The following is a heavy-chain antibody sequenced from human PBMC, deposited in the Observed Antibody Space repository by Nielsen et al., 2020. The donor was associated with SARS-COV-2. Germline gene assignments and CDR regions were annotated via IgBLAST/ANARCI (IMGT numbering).Heavy chain of an antibody. CDR1: GYTFTSYG. Sequence: GESLKISCKGSGYTFTSYGISWVRQAPGQGLEWMGWISAYNGNTNYAQKLQGRVTMTTDTSTSTAYMELRSLRSDDTAVYYCARVPIRMTTRFGGMDVWGQGTTVTVSS. CDR3: ARVPIRMTTRFGGMDV. CDR2: ISAYNGNT. V-gene: IGHV1-18*01. J-gene: IGHJ6*02. D-gene: IGHD4-17*01.